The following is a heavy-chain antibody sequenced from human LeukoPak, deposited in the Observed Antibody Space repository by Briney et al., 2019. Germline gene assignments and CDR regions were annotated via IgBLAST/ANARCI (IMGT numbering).Heavy chain of an antibody. D-gene: IGHD1-26*01. CDR2: ISSSGSYI. V-gene: IGHV3-21*01. CDR1: GFPFNYYG. Sequence: GGSLRLSCAASGFPFNYYGMNWVRQAQGKGLEWVSSISSSGSYIYYADSVKGRFTISRDNAKNSLYLQMNSLRAEETAVYYCAREPQGGGSAAFDIWGQGTMVTVSS. CDR3: AREPQGGGSAAFDI. J-gene: IGHJ3*02.